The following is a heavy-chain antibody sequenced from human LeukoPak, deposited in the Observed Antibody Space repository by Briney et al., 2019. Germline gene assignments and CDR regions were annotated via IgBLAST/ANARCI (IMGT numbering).Heavy chain of an antibody. V-gene: IGHV1-46*01. CDR2: INPSGGST. D-gene: IGHD6-13*01. J-gene: IGHJ6*02. CDR3: ARDFIAAAGTLEGLGYRYHYYYGMDV. CDR1: GYTFTSYY. Sequence: ASVKVSCKASGYTFTSYYMHWVRQAPGQGLEWMGIINPSGGSTSYAQKFQGRVTMTRDTSTSTVYTELSSLRSEDTAVYYCARDFIAAAGTLEGLGYRYHYYYGMDVWGQGTTVTVSS.